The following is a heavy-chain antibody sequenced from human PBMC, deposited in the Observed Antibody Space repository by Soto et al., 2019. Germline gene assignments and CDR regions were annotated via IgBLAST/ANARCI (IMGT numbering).Heavy chain of an antibody. CDR3: ARVTGGVTIFGVVITPYYFDY. CDR1: GFSLSTSGMY. CDR2: IDWDDDK. V-gene: IGHV2-70*01. D-gene: IGHD3-3*01. Sequence: SGPTLVNPTHTLTLTCTFSGFSLSTSGMYVSWIRQPPGKALEWLALIDWDDDKYYSTSLKTRLTISKDTSKNQVVLTMTNMDPVDTATYYCARVTGGVTIFGVVITPYYFDYWGQGTLVTVSS. J-gene: IGHJ4*02.